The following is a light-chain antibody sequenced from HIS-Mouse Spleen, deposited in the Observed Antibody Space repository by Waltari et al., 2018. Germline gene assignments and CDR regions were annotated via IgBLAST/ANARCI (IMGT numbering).Light chain of an antibody. CDR2: EDS. Sequence: SYELTHPPSVSVSPGQTARTPCSGDAFPKKYAYWYQQKSGQAPVLVIYEDSKRPSGIPERFSGSSSGTMATLTISGAQVEDEADYYCYSTDSSGNHRVFGGGTKLTVL. J-gene: IGLJ2*01. V-gene: IGLV3-10*01. CDR1: AFPKKY. CDR3: YSTDSSGNHRV.